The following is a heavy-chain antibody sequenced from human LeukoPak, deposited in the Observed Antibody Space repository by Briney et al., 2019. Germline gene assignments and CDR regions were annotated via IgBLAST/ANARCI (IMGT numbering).Heavy chain of an antibody. Sequence: ASVKVSCKASGYIFTNYYVHWVRQAPGQGLEWMGVINPSGGSTSNAQKFQGRVTMTRDTSTSTVSMELSSLRSEDTAVYYCAREHGELASTEDYFDHWGQGTLVTVSS. D-gene: IGHD5-24*01. V-gene: IGHV1-46*01. CDR1: GYIFTNYY. CDR2: INPSGGST. J-gene: IGHJ4*02. CDR3: AREHGELASTEDYFDH.